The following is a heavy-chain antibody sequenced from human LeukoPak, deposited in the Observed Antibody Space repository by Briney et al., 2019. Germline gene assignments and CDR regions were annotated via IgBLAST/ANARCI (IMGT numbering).Heavy chain of an antibody. J-gene: IGHJ3*02. CDR1: GYTFSIYG. Sequence: ASVKVSCKASGYTFSIYGISWVRQAPGQGLEWKGWISAYNGNTNYAQKLQGRVTMTTDTSTSTAYMELRSLRSDDTAVYYCARGGGEGPNVNAFEIWGQGTMVTVSS. V-gene: IGHV1-18*01. CDR2: ISAYNGNT. CDR3: ARGGGEGPNVNAFEI.